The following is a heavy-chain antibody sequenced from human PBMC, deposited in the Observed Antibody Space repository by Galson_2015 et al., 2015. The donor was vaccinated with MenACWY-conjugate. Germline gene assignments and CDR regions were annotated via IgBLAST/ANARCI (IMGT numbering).Heavy chain of an antibody. CDR1: GFTFNIHA. Sequence: SLRLSCAASGFTFNIHALSWVRQAPGKGLDWVSAITGNGGSTYYADSVKGRFTVSRDNSKNTLYLQMNSLRVEDTAVYYCAKDLDYGDFEYSQDWGQGTLVTVSS. V-gene: IGHV3-23*01. CDR2: ITGNGGST. CDR3: AKDLDYGDFEYSQD. D-gene: IGHD4-17*01. J-gene: IGHJ1*01.